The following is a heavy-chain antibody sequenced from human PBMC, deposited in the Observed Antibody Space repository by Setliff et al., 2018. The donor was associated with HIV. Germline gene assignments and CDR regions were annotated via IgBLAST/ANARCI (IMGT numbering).Heavy chain of an antibody. Sequence: GGSLRLSCAASGFTFSSYSMNWVRQAPGKGLEWVSGINWNGGSTGYADSVKGRFTISRDNSKNTLYLQMDSLRVEDTAVYYCARVGSMVRGDDAFDMWGQGTMVTVSS. J-gene: IGHJ3*02. CDR1: GFTFSSYS. CDR2: INWNGGST. CDR3: ARVGSMVRGDDAFDM. V-gene: IGHV3-20*04. D-gene: IGHD3-10*01.